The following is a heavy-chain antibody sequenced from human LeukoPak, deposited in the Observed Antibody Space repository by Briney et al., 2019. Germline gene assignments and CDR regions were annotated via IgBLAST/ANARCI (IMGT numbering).Heavy chain of an antibody. Sequence: GGSLRLSCAASGFTFSGSAMHWVRQASGKGLEWVGRIRSKANSYATAYAASVKGRFTISRDDSKNTAYLQMNSLKTEDTAVYYCTMENYDILSLPIGFLWGQGTLVTVSS. V-gene: IGHV3-73*01. CDR2: IRSKANSYAT. D-gene: IGHD3-9*01. J-gene: IGHJ4*02. CDR1: GFTFSGSA. CDR3: TMENYDILSLPIGFL.